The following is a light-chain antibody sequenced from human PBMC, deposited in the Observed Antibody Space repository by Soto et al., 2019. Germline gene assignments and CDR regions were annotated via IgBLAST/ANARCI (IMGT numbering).Light chain of an antibody. V-gene: IGKV1-5*01. Sequence: DIQMTQSPSTLSASAGDRVTIPCRASQSISTWLAWYQQKPGKAPKLLIYGASSLASGVPSRFSGSGSGTEFTLTISSLQPDDFATYYCQQHNGYSERMFGQGTKVEV. CDR3: QQHNGYSERM. J-gene: IGKJ1*01. CDR2: GAS. CDR1: QSISTW.